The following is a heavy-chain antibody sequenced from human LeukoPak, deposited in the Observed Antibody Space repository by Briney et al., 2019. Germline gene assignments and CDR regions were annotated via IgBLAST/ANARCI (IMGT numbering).Heavy chain of an antibody. CDR2: ISSSSSYI. V-gene: IGHV3-21*01. D-gene: IGHD5-18*01. J-gene: IGHJ6*03. CDR1: GFTFSSYS. CDR3: ARWVGTAMARLPWSYYYYMDV. Sequence: PGGSLRLSCAAPGFTFSSYSMNWVRQAPGKGLEWVSSISSSSSYIYYADSVKGRFTISRDNAKNSLYLQMNSLRAEDTAVYYCARWVGTAMARLPWSYYYYMDVWGKGTTVTVSS.